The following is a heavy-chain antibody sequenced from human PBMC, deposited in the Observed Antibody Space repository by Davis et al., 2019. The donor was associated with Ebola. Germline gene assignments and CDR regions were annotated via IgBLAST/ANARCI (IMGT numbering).Heavy chain of an antibody. CDR3: ARAIIQGIIITFGNWFDP. CDR1: GYTFSSYG. CDR2: INAGNGYT. V-gene: IGHV1-3*01. J-gene: IGHJ5*02. D-gene: IGHD3-10*01. Sequence: AASVQVSCQASGYTFSSYGIHWVRQAPGQRLEWMGWINAGNGYTKYSQKFQGRVTITRDTSASTVYMELSSLRSEDTAVYYCARAIIQGIIITFGNWFDPWGQGTPVTVSS.